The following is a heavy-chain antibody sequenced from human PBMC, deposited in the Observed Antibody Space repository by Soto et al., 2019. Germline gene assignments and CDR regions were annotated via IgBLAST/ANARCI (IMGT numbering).Heavy chain of an antibody. D-gene: IGHD1-26*01. CDR3: AHAYAGRSLH. Sequence: QITLKESGPTLVKPTQTLTLTCTFSGFSLTTDRVGVGWIRQPPGEALEWLAVIYWDDSKTYRPSLESRLTITKDTTKTQLALTTTNMDSLHTATYYCAHAYAGRSLHWGQGTLVTVSS. CDR2: IYWDDSK. J-gene: IGHJ4*02. V-gene: IGHV2-5*02. CDR1: GFSLTTDRVG.